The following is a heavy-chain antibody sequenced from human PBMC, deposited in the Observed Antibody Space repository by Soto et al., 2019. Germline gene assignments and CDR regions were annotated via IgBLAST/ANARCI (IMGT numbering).Heavy chain of an antibody. CDR1: GYTFTSYA. CDR3: ARQGTAVAGMNWFDP. Sequence: ASVKVSCKASGYTFTSYAMHWVRQAPGQRLEWMGWINAGNGNTKYSQKFQGRVTITRDTSASTAYMELSSLRSEDTAVYYCARQGTAVAGMNWFDPWGQGTMVTV. CDR2: INAGNGNT. V-gene: IGHV1-3*01. J-gene: IGHJ5*02. D-gene: IGHD6-19*01.